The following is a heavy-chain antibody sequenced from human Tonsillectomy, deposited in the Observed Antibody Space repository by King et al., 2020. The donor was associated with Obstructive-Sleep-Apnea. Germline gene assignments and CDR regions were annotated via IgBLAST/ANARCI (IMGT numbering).Heavy chain of an antibody. J-gene: IGHJ6*02. CDR2: ISYDGSNK. D-gene: IGHD3-10*01. CDR1: GFTFSSYG. CDR3: AKPWELYDFYYGMDV. V-gene: IGHV3-30*18. Sequence: VQLVESGGGVVQPGRSLRLSCAASGFTFSSYGMHWVRQAPGKGLEWVAVISYDGSNKYYADSGKGRFTISRDNSKNTLYLQMNSLRAEDTAVYYCAKPWELYDFYYGMDVWGQGTTVTVSS.